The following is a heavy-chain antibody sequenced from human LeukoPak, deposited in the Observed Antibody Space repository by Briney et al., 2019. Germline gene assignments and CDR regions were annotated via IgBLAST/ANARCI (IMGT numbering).Heavy chain of an antibody. J-gene: IGHJ4*02. CDR3: HRADPYDY. CDR1: GFTFSDAW. D-gene: IGHD3-16*02. Sequence: GESLTLSCAASGFTFSDAWMTWVRQPPGKGLEWVGRIKSKTDGRTTDYAAPVKGRFTISRDDSKSTLYLQMTSPETEDTAVYFCHRADPYDYWGQGTLVTVSS. V-gene: IGHV3-15*01. CDR2: IKSKTDGRTT.